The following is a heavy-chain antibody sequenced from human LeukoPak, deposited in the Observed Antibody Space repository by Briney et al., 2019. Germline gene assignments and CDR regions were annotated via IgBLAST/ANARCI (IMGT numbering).Heavy chain of an antibody. D-gene: IGHD6-19*01. CDR2: IYYSGST. CDR3: AREGIAVDNAFDI. J-gene: IGHJ3*02. CDR1: GGSISSYY. V-gene: IGHV4-59*12. Sequence: SETLSLTCTVSGGSISSYYWSWIRQPPGKGLEWIGYIYYSGSTNYNPSLKSRVTISVDTSKNQFSLKLSSVTAADTAVYYCAREGIAVDNAFDIWGQGTMVTVSS.